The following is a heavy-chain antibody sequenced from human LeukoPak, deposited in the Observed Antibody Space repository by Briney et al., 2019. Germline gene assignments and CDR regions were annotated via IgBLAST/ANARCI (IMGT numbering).Heavy chain of an antibody. CDR1: GFTFSSSTFGSYT. J-gene: IGHJ4*02. CDR2: ISSTGTYN. D-gene: IGHD4-11*01. CDR3: ARDLDYSTGFDY. Sequence: PGGSLRLSCATSGFTFSSSTFGSYTMNWVSQALGKGQEWVSSISSTGTYNYYTDSVKGRFTISRDIANSLLYLQMNSLRADDTAFYYCARDLDYSTGFDYWGQGTLVTVSS. V-gene: IGHV3-21*01.